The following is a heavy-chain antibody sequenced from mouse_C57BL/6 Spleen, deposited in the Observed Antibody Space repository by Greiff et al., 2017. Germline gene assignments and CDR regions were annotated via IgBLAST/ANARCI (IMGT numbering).Heavy chain of an antibody. V-gene: IGHV1-39*01. CDR1: GYSFTDYN. Sequence: VQLQQSGPELVKPGASVKISCKASGYSFTDYNMNWVKQSNGKSLEWIGVINPNNGTTSYNQKFKGKATLTVDQSSSTAYMQLNSLTSEDSAVYYCARRNNGNSYYYAMDYWGQGTSVTVSS. J-gene: IGHJ4*01. CDR3: ARRNNGNSYYYAMDY. CDR2: INPNNGTT. D-gene: IGHD2-1*01.